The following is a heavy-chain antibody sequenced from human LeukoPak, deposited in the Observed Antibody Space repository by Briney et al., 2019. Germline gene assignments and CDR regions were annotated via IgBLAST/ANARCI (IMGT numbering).Heavy chain of an antibody. CDR1: GGTFISYA. V-gene: IGHV1-69*01. J-gene: IGHJ6*03. CDR2: IIPIFGTA. Sequence: ASVKVSCKASGGTFISYAISWVRQAPGQGLEWMGGIIPIFGTANYAQKFQGRVTITADESTSTAYMELSSLRSEDTAVYYCARSFEYYYGSSGYFYYYYYYMDVWGKGTTVTVSS. D-gene: IGHD3-22*01. CDR3: ARSFEYYYGSSGYFYYYYYYMDV.